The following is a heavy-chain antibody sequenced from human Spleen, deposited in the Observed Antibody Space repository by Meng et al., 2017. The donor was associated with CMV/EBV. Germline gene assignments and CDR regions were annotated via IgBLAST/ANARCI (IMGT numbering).Heavy chain of an antibody. Sequence: SLKISCAASGFTFDDYAMHWVRQAPGKGLEWVSSISWNSGSIGYADSVKGRFTISRDNAKNSLYLQMNSLRAEDTALYYCAKGYSSSMIDYWGQGTLVTVSS. CDR2: ISWNSGSI. CDR1: GFTFDDYA. J-gene: IGHJ4*02. CDR3: AKGYSSSMIDY. V-gene: IGHV3-9*01. D-gene: IGHD6-13*01.